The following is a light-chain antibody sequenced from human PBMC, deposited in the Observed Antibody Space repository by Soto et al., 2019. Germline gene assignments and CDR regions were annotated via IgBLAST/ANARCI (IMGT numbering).Light chain of an antibody. Sequence: DIVMTQSPDSLSVSLGERATIKCMSSHSVLHRSNGNHYIACYQQKPGQPPKLLIYCSSTRDSGVPDRFIGSGSWTDFTLTVSSLQAEAVAVSYCQQYHSLPFTLGPGNKVHIE. CDR3: QQYHSLPFT. V-gene: IGKV4-1*01. CDR2: CSS. CDR1: HSVLHRSNGNHY. J-gene: IGKJ3*01.